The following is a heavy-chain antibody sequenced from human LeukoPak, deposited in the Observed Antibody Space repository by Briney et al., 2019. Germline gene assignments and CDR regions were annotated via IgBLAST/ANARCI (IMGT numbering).Heavy chain of an antibody. J-gene: IGHJ4*02. CDR2: ITGGSSTI. Sequence: GGSLRLSCAASGFTFSTYSMNWVRQAPGKGLEWVSSITGGSSTIYYADSVKGRFTISRDNSKNTLYLQMNSLKTEDTAVYYCTTDPYGGNSVWGQGTLVTVSS. CDR3: TTDPYGGNSV. D-gene: IGHD4-23*01. CDR1: GFTFSTYS. V-gene: IGHV3-48*01.